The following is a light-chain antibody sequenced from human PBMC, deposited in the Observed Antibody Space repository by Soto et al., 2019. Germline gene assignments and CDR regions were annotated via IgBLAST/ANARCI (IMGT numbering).Light chain of an antibody. CDR1: SSDVGGYNY. CDR2: DVS. V-gene: IGLV2-11*01. CDR3: CSYAGSYV. Sequence: QSVLTQPRSVSGSPGQSVTISRTGTSSDVGGYNYVSWYQQHPGKAPKLMIYDVSKRPSGVPDRFSGSKSGNTASLTISGLQAEDEADYYCCSYAGSYVFGTRTKLTVL. J-gene: IGLJ1*01.